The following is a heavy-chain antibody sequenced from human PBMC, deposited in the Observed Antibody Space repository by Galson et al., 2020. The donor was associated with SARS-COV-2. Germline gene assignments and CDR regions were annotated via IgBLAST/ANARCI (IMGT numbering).Heavy chain of an antibody. CDR2: FDPQDGKI. V-gene: IGHV1-24*01. CDR3: AILGYGDACEL. J-gene: IGHJ3*01. CDR1: GFSLSAFS. D-gene: IGHD3-16*01. Sequence: GESLKISCKVSGFSLSAFSMHWLRQAPGKGLEWMGGFDPQDGKIIYAHKFEGRVTVTEDIFRDTGYMELSSLRSEDTAVYYCAILGYGDACELWGRGTMVTVSS.